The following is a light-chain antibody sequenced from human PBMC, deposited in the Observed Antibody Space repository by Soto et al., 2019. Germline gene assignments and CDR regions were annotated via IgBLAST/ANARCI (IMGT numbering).Light chain of an antibody. Sequence: DIQMTQSPSSLSASVGDRVTITCRASQSISSYLNWYQQKPGKAPKLLIYASSSLQSVVPSRFSGRGSGTDFTLTISSPQPEDFATYYCQPSYSTPRTFGQATKVEIK. CDR3: QPSYSTPRT. J-gene: IGKJ1*01. V-gene: IGKV1-39*01. CDR2: ASS. CDR1: QSISSY.